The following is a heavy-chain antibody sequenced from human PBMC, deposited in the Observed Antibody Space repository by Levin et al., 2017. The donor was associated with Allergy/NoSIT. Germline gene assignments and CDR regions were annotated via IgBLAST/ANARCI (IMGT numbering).Heavy chain of an antibody. D-gene: IGHD6-6*01. V-gene: IGHV3-21*01. J-gene: IGHJ3*02. CDR2: ISSSSTYI. CDR1: GFTFSGYT. Sequence: LSLTCAASGFTFSGYTLNWVRPAPGKGLEWVSSISSSSTYIYYADSLKGRFTISRDDAKNSLSLQMNSLRVEDTAVYYCASDGSYDTLDIWGQGTMVTVSS. CDR3: ASDGSYDTLDI.